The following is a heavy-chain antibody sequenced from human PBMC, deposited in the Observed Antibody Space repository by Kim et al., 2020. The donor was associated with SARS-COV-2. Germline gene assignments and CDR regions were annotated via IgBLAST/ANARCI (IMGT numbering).Heavy chain of an antibody. CDR2: FDPEDGET. V-gene: IGHV1-24*01. Sequence: ASVKVSCKVSGYTLTELSMHWVRQAPGKGLEWMGGFDPEDGETIYAQKFQGRVTMTEDTSTDTAYMELSSLRSEDTAVYYCATPEYDSSGYYPLNYWGQGTLVTVSS. J-gene: IGHJ4*02. D-gene: IGHD3-22*01. CDR3: ATPEYDSSGYYPLNY. CDR1: GYTLTELS.